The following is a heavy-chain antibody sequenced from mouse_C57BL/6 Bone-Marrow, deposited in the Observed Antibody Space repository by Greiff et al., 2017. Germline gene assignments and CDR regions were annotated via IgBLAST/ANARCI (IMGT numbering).Heavy chain of an antibody. J-gene: IGHJ1*03. CDR1: GYAFSSSW. Sequence: QVQLKQSGPELVKPGASVKISCKASGYAFSSSWMNWVKQRPGKGLEWIGRIYPGDGDTNYNGKFKGKATLTADKSSSTAYMQLSSLTSEDSAVYFCARGFITTVVATPIDFDVWGTGTTVTVSS. CDR3: ARGFITTVVATPIDFDV. D-gene: IGHD1-1*01. CDR2: IYPGDGDT. V-gene: IGHV1-82*01.